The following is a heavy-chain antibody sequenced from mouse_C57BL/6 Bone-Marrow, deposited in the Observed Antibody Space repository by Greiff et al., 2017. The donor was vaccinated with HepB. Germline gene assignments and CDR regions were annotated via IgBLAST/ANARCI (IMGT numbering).Heavy chain of an antibody. Sequence: QVQLKESGAELVKPGASVKISCKASGYTFTSYWMHWVKQRPGQGLEWIGMIHPNSGSTNYNEKFKSKATLTVDKSSSTAYMQLSSLTSEDSAVYYCARRGPYSNYGGFAYWGQGTLVTVSA. CDR3: ARRGPYSNYGGFAY. CDR2: IHPNSGST. J-gene: IGHJ3*01. D-gene: IGHD2-5*01. V-gene: IGHV1-64*01. CDR1: GYTFTSYW.